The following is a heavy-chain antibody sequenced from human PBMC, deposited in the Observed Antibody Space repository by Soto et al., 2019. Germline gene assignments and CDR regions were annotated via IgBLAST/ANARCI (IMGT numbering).Heavy chain of an antibody. CDR1: GYTFASYA. V-gene: IGHV1-18*01. CDR2: ISAYNGNT. CDR3: ARDPPPPDY. J-gene: IGHJ4*02. Sequence: QVQLVQSGAEVKKPGASVKVSCKASGYTFASYAISWMRQAPGQGLEWMGWISAYNGNTNYAQKLQGRGTMTTGTSTSTAYMALRSMRSDDTAVYSCARDPPPPDYWGQGNLVTVSS.